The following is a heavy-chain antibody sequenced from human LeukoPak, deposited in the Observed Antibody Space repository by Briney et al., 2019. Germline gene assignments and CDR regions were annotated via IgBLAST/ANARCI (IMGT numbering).Heavy chain of an antibody. CDR3: ARESNGRIFDC. V-gene: IGHV1-46*01. CDR1: GYTFTSYY. J-gene: IGHJ4*02. Sequence: PGGSLRLSCAASGYTFTSYYMHWVRQAPGQGLEWMGIINPSGGSTSYAQKFQGRVTMTRDMSTSTVYMELSSLRSEDTAVYYCARESNGRIFDCWGQGTLVTVSS. CDR2: INPSGGST. D-gene: IGHD1-1*01.